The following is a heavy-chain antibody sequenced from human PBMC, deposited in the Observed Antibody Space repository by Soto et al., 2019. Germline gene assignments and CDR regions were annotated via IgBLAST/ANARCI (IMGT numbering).Heavy chain of an antibody. V-gene: IGHV4-4*02. CDR2: SYHSGST. CDR3: ARIGSNYCSSTSCPYYYMDV. CDR1: SGSISSSNW. D-gene: IGHD2-2*01. Sequence: QVQLQESGPGLVKPSGTLSLTCAVSSGSISSSNWWSWVRQPPGKGLEWIGESYHSGSTNYNPSLMSRVTISVDKSKNQFSLKLSSVTAADTAVYYCARIGSNYCSSTSCPYYYMDVWGKGTTVTVSS. J-gene: IGHJ6*03.